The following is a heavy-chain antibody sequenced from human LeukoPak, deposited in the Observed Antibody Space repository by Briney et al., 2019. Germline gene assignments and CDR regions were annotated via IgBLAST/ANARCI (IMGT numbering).Heavy chain of an antibody. CDR2: INPNSGGP. D-gene: IGHD2-2*01. CDR3: ARQPSFDAIDI. J-gene: IGHJ3*02. Sequence: WVRQAPGQGPEWMGWINPNSGGPNYAQEFQGRVTMTRDTSISTAYMELSRLRSDDTAVYYCARQPSFDAIDIWGQGTMVTVSS. V-gene: IGHV1-2*02.